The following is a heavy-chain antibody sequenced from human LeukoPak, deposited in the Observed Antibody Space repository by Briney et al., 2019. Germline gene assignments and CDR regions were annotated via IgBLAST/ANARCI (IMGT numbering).Heavy chain of an antibody. CDR1: GYTLTEIS. Sequence: ASVKVSCKVSGYTLTEISMHWVRQAPGKGLEWMGGFDAEDGETIYAQKFQGRVTMTEDTSTDTAYMELSSLRSEDTAVYYCATDPLLGKYDSTGYLDYWGPGTLVTVSS. J-gene: IGHJ4*02. CDR3: ATDPLLGKYDSTGYLDY. CDR2: FDAEDGET. V-gene: IGHV1-24*01. D-gene: IGHD3-22*01.